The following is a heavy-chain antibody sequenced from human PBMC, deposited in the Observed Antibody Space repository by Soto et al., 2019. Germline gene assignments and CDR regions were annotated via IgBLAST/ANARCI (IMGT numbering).Heavy chain of an antibody. CDR3: AKDHRYSSGWYYYFDY. CDR1: GFTFSSYA. V-gene: IGHV3-23*01. J-gene: IGHJ4*02. CDR2: ISGSGGST. Sequence: PGGSLRLSCAASGFTFSSYAMSWVRQAPGKGLEWVSAISGSGGSTYYADSVKGRFTISRDNSKNTLYLQMNSLRAEDTAVYYCAKDHRYSSGWYYYFDYWGQGTLVTSPQ. D-gene: IGHD6-19*01.